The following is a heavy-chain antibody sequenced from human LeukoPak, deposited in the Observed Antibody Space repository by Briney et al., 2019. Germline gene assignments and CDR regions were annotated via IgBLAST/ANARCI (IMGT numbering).Heavy chain of an antibody. CDR2: IYYSGST. CDR1: GGSISSGGYY. CDR3: ARLTNPGFWSGLYYDAFDI. V-gene: IGHV4-31*03. D-gene: IGHD3-3*01. Sequence: SQTLSLTCTVSGGSISSGGYYWSWIHQHPGKGLEWIGYIYYSGSTYYNPSLKSRVTISVDTSKNQFSLKLSSVTAADTAVYYCARLTNPGFWSGLYYDAFDIWGQGTMVTVSS. J-gene: IGHJ3*02.